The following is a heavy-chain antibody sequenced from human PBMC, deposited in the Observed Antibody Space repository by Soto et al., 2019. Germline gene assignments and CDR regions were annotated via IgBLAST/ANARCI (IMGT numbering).Heavy chain of an antibody. CDR1: GFMFSAYT. CDR2: ITSISDHI. CDR3: ATPYYYNH. J-gene: IGHJ4*02. Sequence: PGGSLRLSCAASGFMFSAYTMSWVRQAPGKGLEWLSSITSISDHIDYADSVRGRFTVSRDNARKSLYLQMDSLGAEDTGVYYCATPYYYNHWGPGTLVTVSS. V-gene: IGHV3-21*01.